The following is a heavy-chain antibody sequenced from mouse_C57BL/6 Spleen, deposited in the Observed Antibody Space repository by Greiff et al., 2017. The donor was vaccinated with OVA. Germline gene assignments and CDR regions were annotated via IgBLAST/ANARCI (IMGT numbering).Heavy chain of an antibody. CDR2: IDPETGGT. CDR3: TRSYYGSSYGYFDV. CDR1: GYTFTDYE. D-gene: IGHD1-1*01. Sequence: VQLQESGAELVRPGASVTLSCKASGYTFTDYEMHWVKQTPVHGLEWIGAIDPETGGTAYNQKFKGKAIMTADNSSSTAYMELRSLTSEYSAVYYCTRSYYGSSYGYFDVWGTGTTVTVSS. V-gene: IGHV1-15*01. J-gene: IGHJ1*03.